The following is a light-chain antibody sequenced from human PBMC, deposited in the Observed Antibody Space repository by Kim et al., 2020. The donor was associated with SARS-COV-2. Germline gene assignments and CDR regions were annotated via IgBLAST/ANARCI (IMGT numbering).Light chain of an antibody. V-gene: IGKV3-15*01. CDR3: HQYNSRPRA. CDR1: QSVRGN. CDR2: GAV. J-gene: IGKJ4*01. Sequence: EIVLTQSPATLSMSPGERATLSCRASQSVRGNLAWYQQKPGQAPRLLVYGAVTRAAGIPARFGGSGSGTEFTLTISSLQSEDFAVYYCHQYNSRPRAFGGGTKLEI.